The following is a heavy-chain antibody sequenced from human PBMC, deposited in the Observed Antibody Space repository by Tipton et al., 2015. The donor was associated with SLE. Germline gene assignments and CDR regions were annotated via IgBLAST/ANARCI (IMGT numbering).Heavy chain of an antibody. Sequence: GLVKPSETLSLTCVVSGDSISRGYYWGWIRQPPGKGLEWIGSIYHSGSTYYNQSLKSRVTISVDTSKNQFSLKVRSVTAADSAVYYCARLGVDTWGQGTMVTVSS. CDR1: GDSISRGYY. J-gene: IGHJ3*02. V-gene: IGHV4-38-2*01. CDR3: ARLGVDT. D-gene: IGHD3-10*01. CDR2: IYHSGST.